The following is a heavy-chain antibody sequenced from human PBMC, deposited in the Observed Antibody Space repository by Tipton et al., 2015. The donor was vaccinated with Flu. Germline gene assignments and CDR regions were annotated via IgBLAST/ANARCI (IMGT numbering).Heavy chain of an antibody. CDR2: IYPGDSDT. D-gene: IGHD1-26*01. V-gene: IGHV5-51*01. CDR1: GYSFTSYW. J-gene: IGHJ5*02. Sequence: QSGPEVKKPEESLKISCKGSGYSFTSYWIGWVRQMPGKGLEWMGIIYPGDSDTRYSPSFQGQVTISADKSISTAYLQWSSLKASDTAMYYWARGIVGALNRNWFDPWGQGTLVTVSS. CDR3: ARGIVGALNRNWFDP.